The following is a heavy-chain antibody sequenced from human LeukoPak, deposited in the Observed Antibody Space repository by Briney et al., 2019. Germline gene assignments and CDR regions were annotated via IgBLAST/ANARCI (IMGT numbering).Heavy chain of an antibody. CDR1: GFTFSSYW. D-gene: IGHD1-26*01. CDR2: INTDGSGT. J-gene: IGHJ4*02. CDR3: AKDVGKWESLHFFDY. V-gene: IGHV3-74*01. Sequence: GGSLRLSCAASGFTFSSYWMHWVRQAPGKGLVWISRINTDGSGTYYADSLKDRFTISRDNAKSTLYLQMNSLRADDTAVYYCAKDVGKWESLHFFDYWGQGTLVTVSS.